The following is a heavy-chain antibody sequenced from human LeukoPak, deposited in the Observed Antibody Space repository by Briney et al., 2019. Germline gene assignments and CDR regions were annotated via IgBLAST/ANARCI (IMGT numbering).Heavy chain of an antibody. D-gene: IGHD6-19*01. J-gene: IGHJ4*02. CDR3: AEDVAHSSGWQRDY. V-gene: IGHV3-30*18. CDR1: GFTFSSYG. CDR2: ISYDGSNK. Sequence: GGSLRLSCAASGFTFSSYGMHWVRQAPGKGLEWVAVISYDGSNKYYADSVKGRFTISRDNSKNTLYLQMNSLRAEDTAVYYCAEDVAHSSGWQRDYWGQGTLVTVSS.